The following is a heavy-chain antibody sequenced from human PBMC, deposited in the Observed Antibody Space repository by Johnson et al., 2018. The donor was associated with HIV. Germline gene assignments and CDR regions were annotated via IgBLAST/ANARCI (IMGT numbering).Heavy chain of an antibody. CDR3: ARVLGPYAFDI. CDR2: ISYDGSNK. CDR1: GFTFSSYG. Sequence: QVQLMESGGGVVQPGRSLRLSCAASGFTFSSYGMHWVRQAPGKGLEWVAVISYDGSNKYYADSVKGRFTISRDNSKNTLYLQMNSLRAEDTAVYYCARVLGPYAFDIWGQGTMVTVSS. V-gene: IGHV3-30*19. J-gene: IGHJ3*02.